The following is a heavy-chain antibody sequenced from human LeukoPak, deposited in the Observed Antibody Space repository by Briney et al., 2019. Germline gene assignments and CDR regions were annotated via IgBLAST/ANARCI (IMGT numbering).Heavy chain of an antibody. CDR3: ARDATYSSGDRLEYYFDY. J-gene: IGHJ4*02. CDR2: INLGGGST. Sequence: GASVKVSCKASGYTFTSYYMHWVRQAPGQGLEWMGIINLGGGSTRYAQKFQGRVTMTRDMTTSTAYMELSSLRSEDTAVYYCARDATYSSGDRLEYYFDYWGQGTLVTVSS. CDR1: GYTFTSYY. D-gene: IGHD6-19*01. V-gene: IGHV1-46*01.